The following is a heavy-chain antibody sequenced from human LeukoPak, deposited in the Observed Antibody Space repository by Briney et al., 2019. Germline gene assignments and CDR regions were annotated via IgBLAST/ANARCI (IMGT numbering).Heavy chain of an antibody. CDR2: ISGSGGST. V-gene: IGHV3-23*01. Sequence: PGGSLRLSCAASGFTFSSYGMHWVRQAPGKGLEWVSAISGSGGSTYYADSVKGRFTISRDNSKNTLYLQMNSLRAEDTAVYYCASTIFGVVIGGGWGQGTLVTVSS. D-gene: IGHD3-3*01. J-gene: IGHJ4*02. CDR1: GFTFSSYG. CDR3: ASTIFGVVIGGG.